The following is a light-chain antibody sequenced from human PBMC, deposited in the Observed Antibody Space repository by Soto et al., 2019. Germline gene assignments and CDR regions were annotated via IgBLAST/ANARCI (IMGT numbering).Light chain of an antibody. CDR2: EVN. V-gene: IGLV2-14*01. J-gene: IGLJ1*01. CDR3: GSFTSTRTLYV. CDR1: SSDVGDNNY. Sequence: QSVLSQPASVSASPGQSITISCSGTSSDVGDNNYVSWYQQHPGKAPKLIIYEVNNRPSGVSNRFSGSKSGNTASLSISGIQAEEEADYYCGSFTSTRTLYVFGTGTKVTV.